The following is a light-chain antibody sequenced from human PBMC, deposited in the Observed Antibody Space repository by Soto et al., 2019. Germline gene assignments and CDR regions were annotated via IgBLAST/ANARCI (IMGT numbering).Light chain of an antibody. CDR2: AAF. Sequence: EIVFTQYPTMVSLSPGERAPSSCRASQSVSTYFAWYQQKPGQAPTLLIYAAFTRATGFPARFSGGGSGTEVTLTIISRQSEDFAVYYCQQYNNWPRTFGQGTKVDIK. CDR1: QSVSTY. CDR3: QQYNNWPRT. J-gene: IGKJ1*01. V-gene: IGKV3-15*01.